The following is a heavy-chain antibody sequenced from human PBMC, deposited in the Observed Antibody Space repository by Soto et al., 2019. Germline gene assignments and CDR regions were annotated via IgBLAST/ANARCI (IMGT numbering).Heavy chain of an antibody. Sequence: SETRSLTCTVSGGSSKSGSYAWSWVRQPAGKGLEWIWRIYTSGSTNYNRSIRSRVTMSIDTSNNHFSLNLKSVTAADTAVYYCARTVGAAYYFDFWGQGALVTVSS. CDR1: GGSSKSGSYA. J-gene: IGHJ4*02. D-gene: IGHD1-26*01. CDR3: ARTVGAAYYFDF. CDR2: IYTSGST. V-gene: IGHV4-61*02.